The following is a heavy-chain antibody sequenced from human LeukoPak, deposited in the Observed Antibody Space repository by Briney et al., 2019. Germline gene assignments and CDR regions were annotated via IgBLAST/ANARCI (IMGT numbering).Heavy chain of an antibody. CDR3: TRSLSGHYFESIGGYYFDY. CDR1: GFTFSSYD. Sequence: GGSLRLSCAASGFTFSSYDMHWVRQTTGKGLEWVSGIATAGDTFYAGSVKGRFTISRENAKNSLYLQMNSLRAGDTAVYYCTRSLSGHYFESIGGYYFDYWGQGTLVTVSS. J-gene: IGHJ4*02. V-gene: IGHV3-13*01. D-gene: IGHD3-16*01. CDR2: IATAGDT.